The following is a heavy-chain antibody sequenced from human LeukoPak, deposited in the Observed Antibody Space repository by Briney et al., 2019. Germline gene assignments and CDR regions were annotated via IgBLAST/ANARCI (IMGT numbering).Heavy chain of an antibody. CDR1: GYTLTELS. Sequence: GASVKVSCKVSGYTLTELSMHWVRPAPGKGLEWMGGFDPEDGETIYAQKFQGRVTMTEDTSTDTAYMELSSLRSEDTAVYYCATDSLKSDYYDSSGYPAFGYWGQGTLVTVSS. V-gene: IGHV1-24*01. J-gene: IGHJ4*02. D-gene: IGHD3-22*01. CDR3: ATDSLKSDYYDSSGYPAFGY. CDR2: FDPEDGET.